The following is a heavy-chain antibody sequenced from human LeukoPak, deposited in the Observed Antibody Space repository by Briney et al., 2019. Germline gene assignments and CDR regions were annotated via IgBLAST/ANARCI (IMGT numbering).Heavy chain of an antibody. CDR2: IYYSGST. D-gene: IGHD3-3*01. V-gene: IGHV4-39*01. CDR3: AKSGIGDDFWSGYYLFDY. J-gene: IGHJ4*02. Sequence: SETLSLTCTVSGGSISSSSYYWGWIRQPPGKGLEWIGSIYYSGSTYYNPSLKSRVTISVDTSKNQFSLKLSSVTAADTAVYYCAKSGIGDDFWSGYYLFDYWGQGTLVTVSS. CDR1: GGSISSSSYY.